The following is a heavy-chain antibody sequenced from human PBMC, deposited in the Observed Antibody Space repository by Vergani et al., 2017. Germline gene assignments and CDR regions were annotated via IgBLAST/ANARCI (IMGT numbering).Heavy chain of an antibody. V-gene: IGHV1-2*02. CDR2: INPNSGGT. Sequence: QVQLVQSGAEVKKPGASVKVSCKASGYTFTGYYMHWVRQAPGQGLEWMGWINPNSGGTNYAQKFQGRVTMTRDTSISTAYMGLSRLRSDDTAVYYCARAYSSSWYTDYYYYGMDVWGQGTTVTVSS. CDR1: GYTFTGYY. J-gene: IGHJ6*02. CDR3: ARAYSSSWYTDYYYYGMDV. D-gene: IGHD6-13*01.